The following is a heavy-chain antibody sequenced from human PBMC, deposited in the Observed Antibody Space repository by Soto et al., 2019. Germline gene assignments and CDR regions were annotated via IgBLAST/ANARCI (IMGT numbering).Heavy chain of an antibody. J-gene: IGHJ4*02. CDR3: ANLRPIVATTC. CDR1: GFTFSSYG. Sequence: PGGSLRLSCAASGFTFSSYGMHWVRQAPGKGLEWVAVISYDGSNKYYADSVKGRFTISRDNSKNTLYLQMNSLRAEDTAVYYCANLRPIVATTCWGQGTLVTVSS. V-gene: IGHV3-30*18. CDR2: ISYDGSNK. D-gene: IGHD5-12*01.